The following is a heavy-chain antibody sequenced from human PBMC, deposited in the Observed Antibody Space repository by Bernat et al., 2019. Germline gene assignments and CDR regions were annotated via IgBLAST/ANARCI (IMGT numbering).Heavy chain of an antibody. J-gene: IGHJ3*02. CDR3: ARDKGVAANDAFDI. D-gene: IGHD6-19*01. Sequence: QVQLVESGGGVVQPGRSLRLSCAASGFTFSSYGMHWVRQAPGKGLEWVAVIWYDGSNKYYADSLKGRFTISRDNSKNTLYLQMNSLRAEDTAVYYCARDKGVAANDAFDIWGQGTMVTVSS. CDR1: GFTFSSYG. CDR2: IWYDGSNK. V-gene: IGHV3-33*01.